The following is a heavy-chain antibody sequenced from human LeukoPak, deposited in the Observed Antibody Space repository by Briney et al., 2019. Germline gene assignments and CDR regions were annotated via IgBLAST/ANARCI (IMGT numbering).Heavy chain of an antibody. Sequence: TSVKLSCKASGFTFTSSAVQWVRQARGQRLEWIGCTVVGSGNTNYAQKFQERVTITRDMSTSTAYMELSSLRSEDTAVYYCAASGFDWLLGTYYFDYWGQGTLVTVSS. V-gene: IGHV1-58*01. D-gene: IGHD3-9*01. CDR1: GFTFTSSA. CDR2: TVVGSGNT. J-gene: IGHJ4*02. CDR3: AASGFDWLLGTYYFDY.